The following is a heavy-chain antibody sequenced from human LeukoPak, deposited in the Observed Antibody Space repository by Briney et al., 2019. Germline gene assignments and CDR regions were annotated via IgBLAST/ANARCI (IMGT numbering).Heavy chain of an antibody. J-gene: IGHJ6*02. CDR3: ARDSRFLEWLLPPLVGMDV. V-gene: IGHV3-30-3*01. CDR1: GFTFSSYG. CDR2: ISYDGGNK. Sequence: GTSLRLSCAASGFTFSSYGIHWVRQAPGKGLEWVAVISYDGGNKYYADSVKGRFTISRDSSKNTLYLQMSSLRAEDTAVYYCARDSRFLEWLLPPLVGMDVWGRGTTVTVSS. D-gene: IGHD3-3*01.